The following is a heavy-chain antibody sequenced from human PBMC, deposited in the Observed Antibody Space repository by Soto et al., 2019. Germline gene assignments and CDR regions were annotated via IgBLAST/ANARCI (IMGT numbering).Heavy chain of an antibody. D-gene: IGHD3-16*01. V-gene: IGHV4-59*01. Sequence: SETLSLTCTVSGGSISSYYWSWIRQPPGKGLEWIGYIYYSGSTHYNPSLKSRVTISVDTSKNQFSLKLSSVTAADTAVYYCARDVITARYYYYGMDVWGQGTTVTVSS. J-gene: IGHJ6*02. CDR2: IYYSGST. CDR3: ARDVITARYYYYGMDV. CDR1: GGSISSYY.